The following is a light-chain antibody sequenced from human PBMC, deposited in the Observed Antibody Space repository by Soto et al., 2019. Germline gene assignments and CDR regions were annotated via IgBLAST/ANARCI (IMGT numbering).Light chain of an antibody. J-gene: IGKJ1*01. Sequence: DIVMTQSPDSLAVSLGERATINCKSGQSVLYSSNNKNYLAWYQQKPGQPPKMIIYWASTRESGVPDRFSGSGSGTDFTLSISSLQAEDVAVYYCQQYYSTPWTFGQVTKVEIK. V-gene: IGKV4-1*01. CDR3: QQYYSTPWT. CDR2: WAS. CDR1: QSVLYSSNNKNY.